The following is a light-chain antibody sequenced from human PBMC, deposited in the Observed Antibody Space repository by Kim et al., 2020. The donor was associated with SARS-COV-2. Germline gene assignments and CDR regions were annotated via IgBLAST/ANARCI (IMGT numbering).Light chain of an antibody. CDR3: QQRSNWPPLT. Sequence: SPGERATHSCRASQGVSSYLALYQQKPGQAPRLLIYDASNRATGIPARFSGSGSGTDFTLTISSLEPEDFAVYYCQQRSNWPPLTFGGGTKVDIK. CDR1: QGVSSY. CDR2: DAS. V-gene: IGKV3-11*01. J-gene: IGKJ4*01.